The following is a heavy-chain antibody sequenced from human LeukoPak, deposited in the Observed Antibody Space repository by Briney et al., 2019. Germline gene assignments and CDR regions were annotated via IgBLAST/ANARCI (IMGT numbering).Heavy chain of an antibody. CDR1: GGSINSITYS. V-gene: IGHV4-39*07. CDR2: IYYSGST. Sequence: SETLSLTCAVSGGSINSITYSWGWIRQPPGKGLEWIGSIYYSGSTYYNPSLKSRVTISVDTSKNQFSLKLSSVTAADTAVYYCARMDCSGGSCLHYYYGMDVWGQGTTVTVSS. D-gene: IGHD2-15*01. J-gene: IGHJ6*02. CDR3: ARMDCSGGSCLHYYYGMDV.